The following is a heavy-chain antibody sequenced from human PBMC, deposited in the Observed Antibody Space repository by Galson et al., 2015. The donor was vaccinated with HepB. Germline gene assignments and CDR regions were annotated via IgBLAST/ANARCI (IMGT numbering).Heavy chain of an antibody. Sequence: SLRLSCAASGFTFSSYGMHWVRQAPGKGLEWVAVISDDGGNQYYVDSVRGRFTISRDNSKNTLYLQMNSLRAEDTAMYYCARAGRGRITLVRGVPSNFDYWGQGTLVTVSS. CDR3: ARAGRGRITLVRGVPSNFDY. D-gene: IGHD3-10*01. V-gene: IGHV3-30*03. CDR1: GFTFSSYG. J-gene: IGHJ4*02. CDR2: ISDDGGNQ.